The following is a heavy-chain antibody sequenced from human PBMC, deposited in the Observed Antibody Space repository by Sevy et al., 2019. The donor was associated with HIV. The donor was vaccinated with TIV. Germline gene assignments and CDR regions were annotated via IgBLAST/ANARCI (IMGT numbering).Heavy chain of an antibody. CDR1: GFTFSSYA. D-gene: IGHD2-21*02. CDR2: ISYDGSNK. V-gene: IGHV3-30-3*01. J-gene: IGHJ4*02. CDR3: ARAAYCGGDCYLYYFDY. Sequence: GGSLRLSCAASGFTFSSYAMHWVRQAPGKGLEWVAVISYDGSNKYYADSVKGRFTISRDNSKNTRYLQMNSLRAEDTAVYYCARAAYCGGDCYLYYFDYWGQGTLVTVSS.